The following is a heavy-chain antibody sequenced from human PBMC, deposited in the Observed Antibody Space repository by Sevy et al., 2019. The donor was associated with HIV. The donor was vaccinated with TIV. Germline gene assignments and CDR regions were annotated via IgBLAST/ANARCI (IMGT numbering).Heavy chain of an antibody. J-gene: IGHJ4*02. CDR3: VRDDRDGYFEY. CDR2: INPDSGGP. Sequence: ASVKVSCKASGYTFIGYDMHWMRQAPGQGLEWMGWINPDSGGPTYAPKFQGRVTLTRDTSISTAYMDLSRLKSDDTAVYYCVRDDRDGYFEYWGQGTLVTVSS. CDR1: GYTFIGYD. V-gene: IGHV1-2*02.